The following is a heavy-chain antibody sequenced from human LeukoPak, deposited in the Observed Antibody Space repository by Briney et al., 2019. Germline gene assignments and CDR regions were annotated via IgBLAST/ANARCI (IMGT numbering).Heavy chain of an antibody. CDR1: GYTFTSYA. CDR2: INPNSGGT. CDR3: ARTRSYSSSWYWTGFDP. Sequence: ASVKVSCKASGYTFTSYAMNWVRQAPGQGLEWMGWINPNSGGTNYAQKLQGRVTMTTDTSTSTAYMELRSLRSDDTAVYYCARTRSYSSSWYWTGFDPWGQGTLVTVSS. V-gene: IGHV1-18*01. J-gene: IGHJ5*02. D-gene: IGHD6-13*01.